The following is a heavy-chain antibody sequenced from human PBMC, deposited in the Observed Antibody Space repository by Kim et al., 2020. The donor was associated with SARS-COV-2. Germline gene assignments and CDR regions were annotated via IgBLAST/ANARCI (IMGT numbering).Heavy chain of an antibody. CDR2: GSTI. Sequence: GSTIYSADSVKGRFTISRDNAKNSLYLQMNSLRAEDTAVYYCATVTPEDYWGQGTLVTVSS. CDR3: ATVTPEDY. D-gene: IGHD4-4*01. J-gene: IGHJ4*02. V-gene: IGHV3-48*03.